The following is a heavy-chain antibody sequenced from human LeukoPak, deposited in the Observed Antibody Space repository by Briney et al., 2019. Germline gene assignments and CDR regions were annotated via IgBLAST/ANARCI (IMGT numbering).Heavy chain of an antibody. CDR3: ATAGNYRFDY. CDR1: GFTFSSYA. J-gene: IGHJ4*02. V-gene: IGHV3-74*01. Sequence: GGSLRLSCAASGFTFSSYAMSWVRQAPGKGLVWVSRINPDVSTINYADSVKGRFTISRDNAKNTLYLQMNSLRAEDTAVYYCATAGNYRFDYWGQGTLVTVSS. D-gene: IGHD1-7*01. CDR2: INPDVSTI.